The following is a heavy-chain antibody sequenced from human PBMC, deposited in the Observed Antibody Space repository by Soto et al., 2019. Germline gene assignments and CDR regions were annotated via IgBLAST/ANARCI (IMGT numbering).Heavy chain of an antibody. V-gene: IGHV4-31*03. J-gene: IGHJ3*02. CDR3: ARERGRAGGDAYDI. D-gene: IGHD3-16*01. Sequence: QVQLQESGPGLVKPSQTLSLTCTVSGGSISSGGYYWSWIRQHPGKGLEWIGYIYYSGSTYYNPSLKSRVPTSVDTCKILFSLTLSSVTYADTAVDHCARERGRAGGDAYDIWGQWTMVTVSS. CDR1: GGSISSGGYY. CDR2: IYYSGST.